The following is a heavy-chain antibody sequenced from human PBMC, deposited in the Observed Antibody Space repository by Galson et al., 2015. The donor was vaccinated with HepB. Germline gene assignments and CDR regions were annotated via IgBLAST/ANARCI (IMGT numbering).Heavy chain of an antibody. CDR2: TYYRSKWYK. J-gene: IGHJ6*02. CDR1: GDSVSSNSAV. V-gene: IGHV6-1*01. CDR3: AYGVDV. Sequence: CAISGDSVSSNSAVWNWIRQSPSRGLEWLGRTYYRSKWYKDYALFVKSRITINADTSRNQISQQLNSMTPEDTAVYYCAYGVDVWGPGTMVTVS.